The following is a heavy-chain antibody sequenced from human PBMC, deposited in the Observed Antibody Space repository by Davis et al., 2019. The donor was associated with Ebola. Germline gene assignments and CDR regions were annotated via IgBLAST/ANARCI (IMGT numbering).Heavy chain of an antibody. CDR1: GDSISSSYSNY. D-gene: IGHD4-17*01. CDR3: AGDLRNTFDI. V-gene: IGHV4-39*07. CDR2: IYYIGTT. J-gene: IGHJ3*02. Sequence: PSETLSLTCTVSGDSISSSYSNYWSWIRQAPGRGLEWTGTIYYIGTTYYNPSLKSRLFMSVDTSKNQFSLELISVTAADTGVYFCAGDLRNTFDIWGRGTLVTVSS.